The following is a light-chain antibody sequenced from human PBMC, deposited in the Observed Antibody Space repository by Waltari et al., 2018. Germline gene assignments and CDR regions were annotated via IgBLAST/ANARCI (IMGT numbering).Light chain of an antibody. V-gene: IGLV4-69*01. J-gene: IGLJ3*02. Sequence: QLVLTQSPSASASLGASVKLTCTLSSGHTSNIVAWLQQQPEKGPRYLMKVNSDGSHSKGDEIPVRFSGSSSGAERYLTIASLQSEDGADYYCQTGGHGTWVFGGGTKLTVL. CDR2: VNSDGSH. CDR1: SGHTSNI. CDR3: QTGGHGTWV.